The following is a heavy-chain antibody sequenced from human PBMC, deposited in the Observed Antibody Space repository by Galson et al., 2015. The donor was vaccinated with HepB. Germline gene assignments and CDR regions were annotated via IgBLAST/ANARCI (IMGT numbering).Heavy chain of an antibody. CDR3: TLLQEHL. CDR1: GFTFSTYW. J-gene: IGHJ6*01. V-gene: IGHV3-21*05. CDR2: ISQSGTYT. Sequence: SLRLSCAASGFTFSTYWMNWVRQAPGKGLEWISYISQSGTYTNYADSVKGRFTISRDNAQNSLYLQINSLHQGPIGLPPGTLLQEHLWG.